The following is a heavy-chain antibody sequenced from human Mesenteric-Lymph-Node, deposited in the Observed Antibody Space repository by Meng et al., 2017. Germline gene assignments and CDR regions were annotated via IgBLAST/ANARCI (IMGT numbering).Heavy chain of an antibody. CDR3: ARVPALTAMVTPGWFDP. J-gene: IGHJ5*02. V-gene: IGHV3-66*02. Sequence: GGSLRLSCAASGFTVSSNYMSWVRQAPGKGLEWVSVIYSGGSTYNADSVKGRFTISRDNSKNTLYLQMNSLRAEDTAVYYCARVPALTAMVTPGWFDPWGQGTLVTVSS. CDR2: IYSGGST. CDR1: GFTVSSNY. D-gene: IGHD5-18*01.